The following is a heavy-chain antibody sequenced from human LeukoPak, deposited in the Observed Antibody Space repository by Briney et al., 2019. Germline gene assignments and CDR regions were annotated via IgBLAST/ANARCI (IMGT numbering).Heavy chain of an antibody. CDR1: GFTFSTYW. V-gene: IGHV3-9*01. CDR3: AEVQIVVVPFDAFDI. D-gene: IGHD3-22*01. Sequence: SGGALRLSCAASGFTFSTYWMHWVRQVPGKGLEWVSGISWNSGSIGYADSVKGRFTISRDNAKNSLYLQMNSLRAEDTALYYCAEVQIVVVPFDAFDIWGQGTMVTVSS. CDR2: ISWNSGSI. J-gene: IGHJ3*02.